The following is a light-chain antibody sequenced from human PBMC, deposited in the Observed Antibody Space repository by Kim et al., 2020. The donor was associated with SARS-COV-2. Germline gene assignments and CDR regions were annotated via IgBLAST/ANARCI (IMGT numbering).Light chain of an antibody. V-gene: IGKV3-11*01. Sequence: LSPGERAPRSCRASQSVSSSLAWYQQKPGQAPRLLIYDASNRATGIPARFSGSGSGTDFTLTISSLEPEDFAVYYCQQRSSWPRTFGQGTKVEIK. CDR3: QQRSSWPRT. J-gene: IGKJ1*01. CDR2: DAS. CDR1: QSVSSS.